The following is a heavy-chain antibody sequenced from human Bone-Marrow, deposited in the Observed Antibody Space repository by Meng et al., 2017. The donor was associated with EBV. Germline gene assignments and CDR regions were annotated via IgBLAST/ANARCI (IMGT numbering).Heavy chain of an antibody. Sequence: QVQLVQSGAEVKKPGAAGKVSCKAAGYTFTSYGISWVRQAPGQGLEWMGWISAYNGNTNYAQKLQGRVTMTTDTSTSTAYMELRSLRSDDTAVYYCARIGYCTGGVCYGYFDYWGQGTLVTVSS. CDR2: ISAYNGNT. CDR3: ARIGYCTGGVCYGYFDY. D-gene: IGHD2-8*02. CDR1: GYTFTSYG. J-gene: IGHJ4*02. V-gene: IGHV1-18*01.